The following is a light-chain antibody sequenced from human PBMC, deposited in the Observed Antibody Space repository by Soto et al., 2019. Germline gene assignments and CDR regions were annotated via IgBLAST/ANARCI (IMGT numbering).Light chain of an antibody. CDR3: QHYGSSTPEFT. J-gene: IGKJ3*01. CDR1: QSVSSSY. V-gene: IGKV3-20*01. Sequence: EIVLTQSPGSLSLSPGERATLSCRASQSVSSSYLAWYQQRPGQAPRLLIFGASDRATSIPDRFSGSGSGKDFTLTISRLEPEDFAFYYCQHYGSSTPEFTFGPVNKVDSK. CDR2: GAS.